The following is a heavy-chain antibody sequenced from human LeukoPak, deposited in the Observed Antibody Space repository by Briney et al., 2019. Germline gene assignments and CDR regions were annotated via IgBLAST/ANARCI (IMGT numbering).Heavy chain of an antibody. CDR3: ARWGLGPSFDY. D-gene: IGHD1-26*01. J-gene: IGHJ4*02. CDR2: INAGSDYI. CDR1: GFTFSDAW. Sequence: GGSLRLSCSASGFTFSDAWMTWVRQAPGKGLEWISYINAGSDYIYYADSVEGRFTISRDNAKNSVSLQMNSLRAEDTAVYYCARWGLGPSFDYWGQGTLVTVSS. V-gene: IGHV3-11*06.